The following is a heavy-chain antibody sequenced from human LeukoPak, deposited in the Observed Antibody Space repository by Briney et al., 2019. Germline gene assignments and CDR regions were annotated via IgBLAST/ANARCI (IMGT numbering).Heavy chain of an antibody. J-gene: IGHJ6*03. CDR1: GYTFTGYD. Sequence: ASVKVSCKASGYTFTGYDINWVRQATGQGLEWMGWMNPNSGNTGYAQKFQGRVTMTRNTSISTAYMELSSLRSEDTAVYYCARTRAVAGTMFRGLAKGNNYYYYMDVWGKGTTVTISS. CDR2: MNPNSGNT. D-gene: IGHD6-19*01. V-gene: IGHV1-8*01. CDR3: ARTRAVAGTMFRGLAKGNNYYYYMDV.